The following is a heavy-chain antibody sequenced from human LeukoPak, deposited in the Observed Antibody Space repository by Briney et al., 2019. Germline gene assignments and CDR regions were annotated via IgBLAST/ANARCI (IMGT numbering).Heavy chain of an antibody. CDR2: ISSNGGST. D-gene: IGHD3-22*01. J-gene: IGHJ4*02. Sequence: PGGSLRLSCSASGFTFSSYAMHWVRQAPGKGLEYVSAISSNGGSTYYADSVKGRFNISRDNFKNSLYLQMSSLRAEDTAVYYCVKGITMIVVVITGFDYWGQGTLVTVSS. V-gene: IGHV3-64D*06. CDR1: GFTFSSYA. CDR3: VKGITMIVVVITGFDY.